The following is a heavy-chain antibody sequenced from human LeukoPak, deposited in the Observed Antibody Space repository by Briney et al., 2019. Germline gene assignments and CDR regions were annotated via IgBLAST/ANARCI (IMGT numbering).Heavy chain of an antibody. D-gene: IGHD3-10*01. CDR2: IYYSGST. Sequence: PSETLSLTCTVSGGSISTSIYYWGWIRQPPGKGLEWIGSIYYSGSTYYNPSLKSRVTISVDTSKNQFSLKPSSVTAADTAVYYCARSPGPLVPAAFDIWGQGTMVTVSS. J-gene: IGHJ3*02. CDR3: ARSPGPLVPAAFDI. V-gene: IGHV4-39*01. CDR1: GGSISTSIYY.